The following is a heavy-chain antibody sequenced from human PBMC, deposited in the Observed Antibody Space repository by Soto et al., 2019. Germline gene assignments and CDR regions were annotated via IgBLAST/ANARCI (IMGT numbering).Heavy chain of an antibody. CDR1: GFTFSSYA. Sequence: EVQLLESGGGLVQPGGSLRLSCAASGFTFSSYAMSWVRQAPGKGLEWVSAISGSGGSTYYADSVKGRFTISRDNSKNTLYLQMNSLRAEDTAXYXXXXXXXXXAQYYDFWSGYYSWGQGTLVTVSS. J-gene: IGHJ4*02. CDR2: ISGSGGST. V-gene: IGHV3-23*01. CDR3: XXXXXXXAQYYDFWSGYYS. D-gene: IGHD3-3*01.